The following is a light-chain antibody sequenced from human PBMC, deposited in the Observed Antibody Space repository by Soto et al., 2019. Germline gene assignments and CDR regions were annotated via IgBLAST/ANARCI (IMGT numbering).Light chain of an antibody. J-gene: IGLJ1*01. Sequence: QTVVTQPPSVSGAPGQRVTISCTGSSSNIGAGYDVHWYQQLPGTAPKLLIYGNSNRPSGVPDRFPGSKSGTSASLAITGLQAEDEADYYCQSYDSSLSGSGVFGTGTKLTVL. CDR2: GNS. V-gene: IGLV1-40*01. CDR3: QSYDSSLSGSGV. CDR1: SSNIGAGYD.